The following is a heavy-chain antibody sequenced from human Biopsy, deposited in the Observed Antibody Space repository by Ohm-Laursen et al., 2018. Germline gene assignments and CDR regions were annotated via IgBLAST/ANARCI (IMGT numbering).Heavy chain of an antibody. J-gene: IGHJ5*02. D-gene: IGHD6-6*01. Sequence: ASVKVSCKSSGYSFSTYDVNWVRQARGQGLEWMGWMIPSSGKTGYAQRFQGRVTLTMNTSISKAYSELSGLRSEDTAVYSCARGYSRRVSIFEASIYWFDTWGQGTLVTVSS. V-gene: IGHV1-8*01. CDR2: MIPSSGKT. CDR1: GYSFSTYD. CDR3: ARGYSRRVSIFEASIYWFDT.